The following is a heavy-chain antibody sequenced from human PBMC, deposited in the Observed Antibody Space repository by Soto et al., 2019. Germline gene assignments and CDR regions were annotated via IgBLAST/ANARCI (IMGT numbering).Heavy chain of an antibody. CDR1: GGSVSSASHY. CDR3: ARDRPDELNSFDAFDI. D-gene: IGHD1-1*01. CDR2: IYHNGDT. Sequence: SETLSLTCTVSGGSVSSASHYWSWIRQPPGKGLEWIAYIYHNGDTSYNPSLKSRVTISVDMSKNQFSLRLDSVTAADTAVYYCARDRPDELNSFDAFDIWGQGTMVTVSS. V-gene: IGHV4-61*01. J-gene: IGHJ3*02.